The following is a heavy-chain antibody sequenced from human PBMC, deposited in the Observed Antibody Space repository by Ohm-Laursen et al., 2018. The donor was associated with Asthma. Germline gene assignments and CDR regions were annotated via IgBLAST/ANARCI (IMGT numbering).Heavy chain of an antibody. CDR3: ARVEEYHSLY. J-gene: IGHJ3*01. Sequence: SLRLSCAASGFTFSSYSMNWVRQAPGKGLEWVSSISSGSSYIYYTDSVKGRFTISRDNSKNTLCLQMNSLRAEDTAVYYCARVEEYHSLYWGQGTMVTVSS. V-gene: IGHV3-21*01. CDR2: ISSGSSYI. CDR1: GFTFSSYS. D-gene: IGHD2-2*01.